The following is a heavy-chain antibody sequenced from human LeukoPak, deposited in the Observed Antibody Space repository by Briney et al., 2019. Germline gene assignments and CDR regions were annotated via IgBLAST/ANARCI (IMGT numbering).Heavy chain of an antibody. CDR1: GGSFSGYY. CDR2: INHSGST. CDR3: ARHTGGSWYYYYYYMDV. Sequence: SETLSLTCAVYGGSFSGYYWSWIRQPPGKGLEWIGEINHSGSTNYNPSLKSRITISVDTSKNQFSLKLSSVTAADTAVYYCARHTGGSWYYYYYYMDVWGKGTTVTISS. V-gene: IGHV4-34*01. D-gene: IGHD6-13*01. J-gene: IGHJ6*03.